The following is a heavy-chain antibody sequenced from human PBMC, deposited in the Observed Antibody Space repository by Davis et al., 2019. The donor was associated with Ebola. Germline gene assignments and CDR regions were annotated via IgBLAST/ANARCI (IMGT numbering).Heavy chain of an antibody. J-gene: IGHJ4*02. Sequence: SVKVSCKASGYTFTSYYMHWVRQAPGQGLEWMGRIIPILGIANYAQKFQGRVTITADKSTSTAYMELSSLRSEDTAVYYCARGPRYFDWLLDYWGQGTLVTVSS. V-gene: IGHV1-69*02. D-gene: IGHD3-9*01. CDR3: ARGPRYFDWLLDY. CDR1: GYTFTSYY. CDR2: IIPILGIA.